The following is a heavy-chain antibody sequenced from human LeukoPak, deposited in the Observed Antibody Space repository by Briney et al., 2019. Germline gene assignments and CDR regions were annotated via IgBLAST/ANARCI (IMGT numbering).Heavy chain of an antibody. Sequence: PGGSLRLSCAASGFTFTSYSMNWVRQAPGKGLEWVSSITQSSDYIYYADSVKGRFIISRDNAKNSLYPQMNSLRAEDTAMYYCARDLNFYGSGRGVDYWSQGTLVTVSS. V-gene: IGHV3-21*01. CDR1: GFTFTSYS. CDR2: ITQSSDYI. D-gene: IGHD3-10*01. J-gene: IGHJ4*02. CDR3: ARDLNFYGSGRGVDY.